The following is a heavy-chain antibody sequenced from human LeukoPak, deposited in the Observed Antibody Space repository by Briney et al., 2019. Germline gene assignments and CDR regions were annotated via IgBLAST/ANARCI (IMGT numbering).Heavy chain of an antibody. D-gene: IGHD3-22*01. CDR2: IYTSGST. Sequence: SETLSLTCTVSGGSISSYYWSWIRQPAGKGLEWIGRIYTSGSTNYNPSLKSRVTMSVDTSKNQFSLKLSSLTAADTAVYYCARGGHYDSRNAFDIWGQGTMVTVSS. J-gene: IGHJ3*02. V-gene: IGHV4-4*07. CDR1: GGSISSYY. CDR3: ARGGHYDSRNAFDI.